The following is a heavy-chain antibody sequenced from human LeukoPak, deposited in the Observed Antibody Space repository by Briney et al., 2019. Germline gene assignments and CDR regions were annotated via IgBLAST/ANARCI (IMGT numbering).Heavy chain of an antibody. CDR2: INHSGST. V-gene: IGHV4-34*01. CDR1: GFTFSSYA. D-gene: IGHD2-15*01. J-gene: IGHJ4*02. Sequence: GALRLSCAASGFTFSSYAMSWVRQAPGKGLEWIGEINHSGSTNYNPSLKSRVTISVDTAKNQFSLKLSSVTAADTAVYYCARASILGYCSGGSCRYYFDYWGQGNLVTVSS. CDR3: ARASILGYCSGGSCRYYFDY.